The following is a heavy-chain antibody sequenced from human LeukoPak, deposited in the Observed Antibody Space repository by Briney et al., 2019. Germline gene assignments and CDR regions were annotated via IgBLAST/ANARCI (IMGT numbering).Heavy chain of an antibody. J-gene: IGHJ4*02. CDR1: GFTFSSYG. D-gene: IGHD3-10*01. V-gene: IGHV3-33*01. Sequence: GGSLRLSCAASGFTFSSYGMHWVRQAPGKGLEWVAVIWYDGSNKYYADSVKGRFTISRDNSKNTLYLQMNSLRAEDTAVYYCARDFRLYGSGSSLGYWGQGTLVTVSS. CDR3: ARDFRLYGSGSSLGY. CDR2: IWYDGSNK.